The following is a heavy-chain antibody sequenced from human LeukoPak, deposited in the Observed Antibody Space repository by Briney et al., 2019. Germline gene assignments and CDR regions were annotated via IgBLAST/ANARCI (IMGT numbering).Heavy chain of an antibody. Sequence: GASVKVSCKASGYTFTSYGISWVRQAPGQGLEWMGWIKFNSGGTKYAQKFQGRVTMTRDTSISTAYMELSRLRSDDTAVYYCARGLSSGGDWGQGTLVTVSS. J-gene: IGHJ4*02. CDR3: ARGLSSGGD. CDR1: GYTFTSYG. D-gene: IGHD6-19*01. V-gene: IGHV1-2*02. CDR2: IKFNSGGT.